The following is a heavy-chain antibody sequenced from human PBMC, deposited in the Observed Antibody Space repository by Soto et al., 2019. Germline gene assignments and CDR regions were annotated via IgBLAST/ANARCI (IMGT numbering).Heavy chain of an antibody. CDR1: GGSISSYY. CDR3: ARSENGQLGRFDY. V-gene: IGHV4-59*01. J-gene: IGHJ4*02. CDR2: IYYSGST. Sequence: SETLSLTCTVSGGSISSYYWSWIRQPPGKGLEWIGYIYYSGSTNYNPSLKSRVTISVDTSKNQFSLKLSSVTAADTAAYYCARSENGQLGRFDYWGQGTLVTSPQ. D-gene: IGHD6-6*01.